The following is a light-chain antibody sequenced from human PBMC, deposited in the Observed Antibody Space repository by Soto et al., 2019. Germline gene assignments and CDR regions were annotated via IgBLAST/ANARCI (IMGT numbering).Light chain of an antibody. V-gene: IGLV2-14*03. Sequence: QSALTQPASVSGSPGQSITISCTGTSSDVGGYNYVSWYQHHPGKAPKLIIYDVTNRPSGVSNPFSGSKSGNTASLTISGLNLKEKVNNYCSSNKTRNPRQIVLGTG. CDR3: SSNKTRNPRQIV. CDR2: DVT. CDR1: SSDVGGYNY. J-gene: IGLJ1*01.